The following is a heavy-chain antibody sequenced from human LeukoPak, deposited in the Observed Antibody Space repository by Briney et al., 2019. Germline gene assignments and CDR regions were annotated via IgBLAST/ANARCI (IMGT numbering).Heavy chain of an antibody. D-gene: IGHD3-10*01. CDR1: GYTFTSYD. V-gene: IGHV1-8*01. CDR2: MNPNSGNT. J-gene: IGHJ6*03. CDR3: ARVGVMVRGAINETPLRALYYYYYMDV. Sequence: ASVKVSCKASGYTFTSYDINWVRQATGQGLEWMGWMNPNSGNTGYAQKFQGRVTMTRNTSISTAYMELSSLRSEDTAVYYCARVGVMVRGAINETPLRALYYYYYMDVWGKGTTVTISS.